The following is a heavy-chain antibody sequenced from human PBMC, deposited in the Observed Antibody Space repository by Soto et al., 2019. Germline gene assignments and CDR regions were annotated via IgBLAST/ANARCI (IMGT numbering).Heavy chain of an antibody. D-gene: IGHD5-18*01. V-gene: IGHV3-9*01. J-gene: IGHJ6*02. Sequence: LRLSCAASGFTFDDYAMHWVRQAPGKGLEWVSGISWNSGSIGYADSVKGRFTISRDNAKNSLYLQMNSLRAEDTALYYCAKDRGYSYGVGGMDVWGQGTTVTVSS. CDR2: ISWNSGSI. CDR1: GFTFDDYA. CDR3: AKDRGYSYGVGGMDV.